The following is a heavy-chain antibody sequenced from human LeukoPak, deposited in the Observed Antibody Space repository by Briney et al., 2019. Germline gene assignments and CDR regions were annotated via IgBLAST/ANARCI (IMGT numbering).Heavy chain of an antibody. J-gene: IGHJ4*02. CDR1: GFTFGSYG. CDR2: IWFDGSNK. Sequence: GKSLRLSCAASGFTFGSYGIHWVRQAPGKGLEWVAVIWFDGSNKYYADSVKGRFTISRDNSKNTLYLQMNSLRAEDTAIYYCARALHFEGFGPFDYWGQGTLVTVSS. D-gene: IGHD3-16*01. V-gene: IGHV3-33*01. CDR3: ARALHFEGFGPFDY.